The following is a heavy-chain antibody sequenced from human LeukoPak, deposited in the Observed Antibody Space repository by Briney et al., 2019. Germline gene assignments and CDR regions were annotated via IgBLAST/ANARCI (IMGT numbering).Heavy chain of an antibody. D-gene: IGHD3-16*01. Sequence: PGGSLRLSCAASGFTFSDIWMHWVRQAPGKGLVWVSVISSDGRSTIYADSVKGRFTISRDNAKNTLYLQMDSLRAEDTAVYFCASQLGGNVYWGQGTLVTVSS. V-gene: IGHV3-74*01. CDR1: GFTFSDIW. CDR2: ISSDGRST. CDR3: ASQLGGNVY. J-gene: IGHJ4*02.